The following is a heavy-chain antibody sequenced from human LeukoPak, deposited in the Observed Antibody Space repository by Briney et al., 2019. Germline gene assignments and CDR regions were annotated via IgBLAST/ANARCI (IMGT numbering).Heavy chain of an antibody. D-gene: IGHD6-19*01. CDR2: ISSSSSYI. V-gene: IGHV3-21*01. CDR1: GFTFSSYS. J-gene: IGHJ4*02. Sequence: GGSLRLSCAASGFTFSSYSMNWVRQAPGKGLEWVSSISSSSSYIYYADSVKGRFTISRDNAKNSLYLQMNSLRAEDTAVYYCARDHSSGWYGDYWGQGTLVTVSS. CDR3: ARDHSSGWYGDY.